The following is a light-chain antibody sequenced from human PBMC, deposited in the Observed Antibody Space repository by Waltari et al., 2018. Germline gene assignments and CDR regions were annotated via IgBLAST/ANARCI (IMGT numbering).Light chain of an antibody. V-gene: IGKV3-15*01. CDR1: QSVSSN. J-gene: IGKJ2*01. Sequence: ILLTQSPATPSVCPGDSATPCCRASQSVSSNLAWYQQKPGQAPRLLIYGASTRATGIPARFSGSGSGTEFSLTISSLQSEDVAVYYCQQYDNWPPYTFGQGTSLEIK. CDR2: GAS. CDR3: QQYDNWPPYT.